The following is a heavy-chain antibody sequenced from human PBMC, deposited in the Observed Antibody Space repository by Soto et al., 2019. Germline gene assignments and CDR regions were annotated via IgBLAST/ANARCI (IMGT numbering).Heavy chain of an antibody. CDR3: ARTSGYYVYDY. CDR2: INAGNGNT. V-gene: IGHV1-3*01. J-gene: IGHJ4*02. CDR1: GYNFTSYA. Sequence: QVQLVQSGAEVKKPGASVKVSCKASGYNFTSYAMHWVRQAPGQRLEWMGWINAGNGNTKYSQKFQGRVTITRDTSASTAYMELSILRSEDTAVYYCARTSGYYVYDYWGQGTLVTVSS. D-gene: IGHD3-22*01.